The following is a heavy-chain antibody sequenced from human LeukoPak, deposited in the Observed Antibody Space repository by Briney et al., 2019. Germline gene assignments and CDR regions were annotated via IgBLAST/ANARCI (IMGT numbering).Heavy chain of an antibody. V-gene: IGHV3-48*01. Sequence: GGSLRLSCAASGFIFSSYSMTWVRQAPGKGLEWVSYISSRSDTIYYADSVKGRFTISRDNAKNSLYLQMNSLRAEDTAVYYCARPHCSGATCYSRYSDDWGQGTLVTVSS. CDR1: GFIFSSYS. D-gene: IGHD2-15*01. CDR2: ISSRSDTI. J-gene: IGHJ4*02. CDR3: ARPHCSGATCYSRYSDD.